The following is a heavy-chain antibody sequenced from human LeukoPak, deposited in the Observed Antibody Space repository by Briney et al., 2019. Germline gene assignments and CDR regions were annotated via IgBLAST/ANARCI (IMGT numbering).Heavy chain of an antibody. J-gene: IGHJ4*02. CDR3: ARAIFVGYSGFDY. CDR1: GYTFTGYY. CDR2: INPNSGGT. V-gene: IGHV1-2*02. D-gene: IGHD1-26*01. Sequence: APVKVSCKASGYTFTGYYMHWLRHAPGQGLEWMGWINPNSGGTNYAQKFQGRVTLTRDTSISTAYMELNRLTSDDTAVFYCARAIFVGYSGFDYWGQGTLITVSS.